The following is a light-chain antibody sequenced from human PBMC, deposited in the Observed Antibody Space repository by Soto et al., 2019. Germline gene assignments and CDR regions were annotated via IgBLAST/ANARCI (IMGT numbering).Light chain of an antibody. CDR1: QSISSH. J-gene: IGKJ2*01. CDR2: STY. V-gene: IGKV1-39*01. CDR3: QQSYITPYT. Sequence: DIQMTQSPSSLSASVGDRVTITCRASQSISSHLHWFQEKPGKAPNLLIYSTYNLHSGVPSRFSGSGSGTDFTLTISRLQPEDSATYYCQQSYITPYTFGQGTNLEIK.